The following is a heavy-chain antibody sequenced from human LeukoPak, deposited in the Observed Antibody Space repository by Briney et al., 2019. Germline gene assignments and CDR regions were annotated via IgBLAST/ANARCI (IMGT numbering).Heavy chain of an antibody. CDR1: GYTFTSYG. Sequence: GASVKVSCKASGYTFTSYGISWVRQAPGQGLEWMGWISAYSGNTNYAQKLQGRVTMTTDTSTSTAYMELRSLRSDDTAVYYCARVLDSSGNYYYYYMDVWGKGTTVTISS. CDR2: ISAYSGNT. D-gene: IGHD3-22*01. V-gene: IGHV1-18*01. CDR3: ARVLDSSGNYYYYYMDV. J-gene: IGHJ6*03.